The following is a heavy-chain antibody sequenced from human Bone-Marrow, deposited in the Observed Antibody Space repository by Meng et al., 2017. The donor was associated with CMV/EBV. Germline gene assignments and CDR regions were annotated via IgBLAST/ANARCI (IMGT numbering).Heavy chain of an antibody. D-gene: IGHD1-26*01. CDR2: INPNSGGT. CDR3: AREVWEAGAFDI. J-gene: IGHJ3*02. Sequence: ASVKVSCKASGYTFTGYYMLWVRQAPGQGLEWMGWINPNSGGTNYAQKFQGRVTMTRNTSNSTNYMELSRLRPDDTSVYYRAREVWEAGAFDIWGQGTRVTVSS. CDR1: GYTFTGYY. V-gene: IGHV1-2*02.